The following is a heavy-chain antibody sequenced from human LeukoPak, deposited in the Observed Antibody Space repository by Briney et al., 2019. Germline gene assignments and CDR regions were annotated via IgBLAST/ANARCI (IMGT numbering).Heavy chain of an antibody. D-gene: IGHD6-13*01. J-gene: IGHJ4*02. Sequence: SETLSLTCTVSGGSDSSGSYYWSWIRQPPGKGLEWIGYIYYTGSTDYNPSLKSRVAISVDTSKNQLSLKLSSVTAADTAVYYCARGSKAAPGTFDYWGQGTLVTVSS. V-gene: IGHV4-61*01. CDR1: GGSDSSGSYY. CDR3: ARGSKAAPGTFDY. CDR2: IYYTGST.